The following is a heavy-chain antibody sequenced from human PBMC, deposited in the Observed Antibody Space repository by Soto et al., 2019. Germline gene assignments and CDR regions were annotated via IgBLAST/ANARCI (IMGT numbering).Heavy chain of an antibody. V-gene: IGHV3-21*01. J-gene: IGHJ4*02. Sequence: EVQLVESGGGLVKPVGGSLLLSCADSGLSFGAYTMNRVRQAPGKGLEWVSSISTSGGYKYYADSVKGRFTVSRDGAKNSLYLQMNSLRGEDTAVYYCARGEHNFDYWGQGVLVTVSS. CDR2: ISTSGGYK. CDR1: GLSFGAYT. CDR3: ARGEHNFDY.